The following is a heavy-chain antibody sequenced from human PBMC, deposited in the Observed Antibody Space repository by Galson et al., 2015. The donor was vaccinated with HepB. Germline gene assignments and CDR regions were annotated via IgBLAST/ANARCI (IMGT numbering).Heavy chain of an antibody. CDR3: ARDDEEGPSSGWSASAH. D-gene: IGHD6-19*01. CDR1: GFTFGNHA. CDR2: ISHDGTKR. V-gene: IGHV3-30*04. J-gene: IGHJ4*02. Sequence: SLRLSCAASGFTFGNHAMYWVRQAPGNGLEWVAVISHDGTKRFYAGSVKGRFTISRDNSKNTLYFEMNSLRLEDTAVYYCARDDEEGPSSGWSASAHWGQGTLVTVSS.